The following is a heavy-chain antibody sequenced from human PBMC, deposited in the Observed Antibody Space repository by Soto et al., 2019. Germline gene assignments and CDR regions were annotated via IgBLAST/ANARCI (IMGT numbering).Heavy chain of an antibody. CDR2: INHLGST. Sequence: QAQLQQWGAGQLKPSETLSLTCGVSGGSFSSFFWSWLRQPPGKGLEWRGEINHLGSTNYNPSLKRRVTISVDKSKNQFSLRLNSVTAADTAVYFCARGRRRGYSYGASLDYWGRGTLVTVSS. CDR1: GGSFSSFF. J-gene: IGHJ4*02. D-gene: IGHD5-18*01. CDR3: ARGRRRGYSYGASLDY. V-gene: IGHV4-34*01.